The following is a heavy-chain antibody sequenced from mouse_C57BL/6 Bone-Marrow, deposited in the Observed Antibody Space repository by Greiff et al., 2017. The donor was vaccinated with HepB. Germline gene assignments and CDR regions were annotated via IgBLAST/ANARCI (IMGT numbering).Heavy chain of an antibody. D-gene: IGHD2-4*01. V-gene: IGHV1-66*01. CDR2: IYPGSGNT. Sequence: VQRVESGPELVKPGASVKISCKASGYSFTSYYIHWVKQRPGQGLEWIGWIYPGSGNTKYNEKFKGKATLTADTSSSTAYMQLSSLTSEDSAVYYCASWDDFAWFAYWGQGTLVTVSA. CDR3: ASWDDFAWFAY. J-gene: IGHJ3*01. CDR1: GYSFTSYY.